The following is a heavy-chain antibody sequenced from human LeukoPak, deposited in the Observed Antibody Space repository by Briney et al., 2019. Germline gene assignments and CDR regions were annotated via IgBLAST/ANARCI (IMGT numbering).Heavy chain of an antibody. V-gene: IGHV1-24*01. CDR3: ATALQQLGPWWWFDP. CDR1: GYTLTELS. CDR2: FDPEDGET. J-gene: IGHJ5*02. D-gene: IGHD6-13*01. Sequence: ASVKASCKVSGYTLTELSMHWVRQAPGKGLEWIGGFDPEDGETIYAQKFQGRVTMTEDTSTDTAYMELSSLRSEDTAVYYCATALQQLGPWWWFDPWGQGTLVTVSS.